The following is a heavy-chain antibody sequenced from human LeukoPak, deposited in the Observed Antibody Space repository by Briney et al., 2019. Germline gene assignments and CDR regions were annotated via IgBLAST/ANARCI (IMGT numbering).Heavy chain of an antibody. CDR2: IIPIFGTA. V-gene: IGHV1-69*05. Sequence: ASVXXSCKASGGTFISYAISWVRQAPGQGLEWMGRIIPIFGTANYAQKFQGRVTITTDESTRTDYMELSSLRSEDTAVYYCARDPGNYGGFDYWGQGTLVTVSS. CDR3: ARDPGNYGGFDY. CDR1: GGTFISYA. J-gene: IGHJ4*02. D-gene: IGHD1-7*01.